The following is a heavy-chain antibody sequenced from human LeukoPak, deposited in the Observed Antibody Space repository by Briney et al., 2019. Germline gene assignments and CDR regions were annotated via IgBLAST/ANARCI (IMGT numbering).Heavy chain of an antibody. D-gene: IGHD6-13*01. CDR3: ARLAAAGYYYYYYMDV. V-gene: IGHV4-4*07. CDR2: IYTSGST. J-gene: IGHJ6*03. Sequence: PSETLSLTCTVSGGSISSYYWSWIRQPAGKGLEWIGRIYTSGSTNYNPSLKSRVTISVDKSKNQFSLKLSSVTAADTAVYYCARLAAAGYYYYYYMDVWGKGTTVTVSS. CDR1: GGSISSYY.